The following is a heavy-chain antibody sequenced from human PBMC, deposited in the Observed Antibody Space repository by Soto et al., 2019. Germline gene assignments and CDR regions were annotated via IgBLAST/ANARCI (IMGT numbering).Heavy chain of an antibody. CDR3: XXAGDYDLLSFDH. CDR2: IYWDDDQ. Sequence: QITLKESGPPLVRPAQTLTLTCAFSGFSLTTTSMGVAWIRQPPGKALEWLALIYWDDDQRYSPSLKDRLTISKDTSRSRVVLTISNMNPEDTXXXXXXXAGDYDLLSFDHWGPGTLVTVSS. CDR1: GFSLTTTSMG. J-gene: IGHJ4*02. D-gene: IGHD4-17*01. V-gene: IGHV2-5*02.